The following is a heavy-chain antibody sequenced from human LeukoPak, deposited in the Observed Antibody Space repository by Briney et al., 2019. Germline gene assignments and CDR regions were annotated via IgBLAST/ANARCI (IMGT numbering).Heavy chain of an antibody. D-gene: IGHD4-17*01. CDR3: ARRGGKNYGDYLLYYYYMDV. CDR1: GGTFSSYA. CDR2: IIPIFGTA. Sequence: SVKVSCKASGGTFSSYAISWVRQAPGQGLEWMGGIIPIFGTANYAQKFQGRVTITADESTSTAYMELSSLRSDDTAMYYCARRGGKNYGDYLLYYYYMDVWGKGTTVTVSS. V-gene: IGHV1-69*13. J-gene: IGHJ6*03.